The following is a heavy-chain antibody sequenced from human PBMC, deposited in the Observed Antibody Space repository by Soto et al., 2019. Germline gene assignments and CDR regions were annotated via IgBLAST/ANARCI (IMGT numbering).Heavy chain of an antibody. V-gene: IGHV4-34*01. CDR2: INHSGST. CDR3: ARALYTIGYFDY. D-gene: IGHD3-16*01. Sequence: KPSETLSLTCAVYGGSFSGYYWSWIRQPPGKGLEWIGEINHSGSTNYNPSLKSRVTISVDTSKNQFSLKLSSVTAADTAVYYCARALYTIGYFDYWGQGTLVTVSS. CDR1: GGSFSGYY. J-gene: IGHJ4*02.